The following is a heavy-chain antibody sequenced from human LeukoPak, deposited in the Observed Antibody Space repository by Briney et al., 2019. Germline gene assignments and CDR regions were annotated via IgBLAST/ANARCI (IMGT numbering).Heavy chain of an antibody. CDR1: GFTFSSYA. Sequence: PGGSLRLSCAASGFTFSSYAMSWVRQAPGKGLEWVSAISGSGGSTYYAGSVKGRFTISRDNSKNTLYLQMNSLRAEDTAVYYCAKYRRDTARGPYLYYMDVWGKGTTVTVSS. CDR2: ISGSGGST. D-gene: IGHD5-18*01. J-gene: IGHJ6*03. CDR3: AKYRRDTARGPYLYYMDV. V-gene: IGHV3-23*01.